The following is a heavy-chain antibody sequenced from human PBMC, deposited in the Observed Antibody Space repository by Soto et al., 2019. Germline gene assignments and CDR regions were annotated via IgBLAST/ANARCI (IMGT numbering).Heavy chain of an antibody. CDR1: GFLFNTYA. CDR2: ISYDARNT. Sequence: PGGSLRLSCAASGFLFNTYAMHWVRQAPGKGLEWVAVISYDARNTYYADSVKGRFTISRDNSKNTLYLQMNSLRAEDTAVYYCASPGSGYDVLTGQYFYYFHAVDVWGQGTTVTVSS. J-gene: IGHJ6*02. V-gene: IGHV3-30*04. D-gene: IGHD3-9*01. CDR3: ASPGSGYDVLTGQYFYYFHAVDV.